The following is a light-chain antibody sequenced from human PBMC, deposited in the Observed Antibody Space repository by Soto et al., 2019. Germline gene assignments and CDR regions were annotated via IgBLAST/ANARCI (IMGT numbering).Light chain of an antibody. CDR3: SSFTSGSLYL. V-gene: IGLV2-14*01. Sequence: QSVLTQPASVSGSPGQSITISCTGTSSDVGGHKYVSWYQQHPGKAPKLMIYEVSNRPPGVSNRFSGSKSGNTASLTISGLQAQDEADYYCSSFTSGSLYLFGTGTKVPVL. J-gene: IGLJ1*01. CDR2: EVS. CDR1: SSDVGGHKY.